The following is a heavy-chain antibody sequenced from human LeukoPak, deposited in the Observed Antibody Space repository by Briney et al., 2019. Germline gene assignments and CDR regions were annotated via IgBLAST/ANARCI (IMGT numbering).Heavy chain of an antibody. CDR1: GFTFSSYG. CDR3: ASGIAVAGTLATFDL. V-gene: IGHV3-33*03. D-gene: IGHD6-19*01. Sequence: GRSLRLSCAASGFTFSSYGMHWVRQAPGKGLEWVAVIWYDGSNKYYADSVKGRFTISRDNAKNSLYLQMNSLRAEDTAVYYCASGIAVAGTLATFDLWGQGTMVTVSS. J-gene: IGHJ3*01. CDR2: IWYDGSNK.